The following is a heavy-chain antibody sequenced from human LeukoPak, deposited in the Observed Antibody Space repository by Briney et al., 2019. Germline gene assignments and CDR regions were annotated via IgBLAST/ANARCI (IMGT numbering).Heavy chain of an antibody. J-gene: IGHJ4*02. V-gene: IGHV3-7*01. Sequence: PGGSLRLSCAASGFTFSNYWMSWVRQAPGKGLEWVANIKQDGSEKYYVNSVKGRFTISRDNAKNSLYLQMNSLRAEDTAVYYCAKDSWPYGSGSYLMDWGQGTLVTVSS. CDR1: GFTFSNYW. CDR2: IKQDGSEK. CDR3: AKDSWPYGSGSYLMD. D-gene: IGHD3-10*01.